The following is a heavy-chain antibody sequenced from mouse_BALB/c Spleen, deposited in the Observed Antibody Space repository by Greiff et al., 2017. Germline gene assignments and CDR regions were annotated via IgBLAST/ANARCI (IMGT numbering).Heavy chain of an antibody. J-gene: IGHJ2*01. Sequence: EVKLQESGPGLVKPSQSLSLTCTVTGYSITSDYAWNWIRQFPGNKLEWMGYISYSGSTSYNPSLKSRISITRDTSKNQFFLQLNSVTTEDTATYYCASIYYGYDVFDYWGQGTTLTVSS. CDR3: ASIYYGYDVFDY. CDR1: GYSITSDYA. D-gene: IGHD2-2*01. CDR2: ISYSGST. V-gene: IGHV3-2*02.